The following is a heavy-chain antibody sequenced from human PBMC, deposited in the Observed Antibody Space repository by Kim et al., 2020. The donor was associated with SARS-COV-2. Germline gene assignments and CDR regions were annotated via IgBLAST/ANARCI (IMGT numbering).Heavy chain of an antibody. CDR3: AKDRAVGSSTLVEY. J-gene: IGHJ4*02. D-gene: IGHD2-2*01. V-gene: IGHV3-43D*03. Sequence: ADSVKGRFTISRDNSKNSLYLQMNSLRAEDTALYYCAKDRAVGSSTLVEYWGQGTLVTVSS.